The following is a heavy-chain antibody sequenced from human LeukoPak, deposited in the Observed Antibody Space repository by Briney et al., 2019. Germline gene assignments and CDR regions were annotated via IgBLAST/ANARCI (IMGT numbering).Heavy chain of an antibody. J-gene: IGHJ4*02. Sequence: SETLSLTRTVSGGSVSSGRYYWSWIRQPPGKGLEWIGYIYYSGSTNYNPSLKSRVTISVDTSKNQFSLKLSSATAADTAVYYCARGTSGSYNLDFWGQGTLVTVSS. CDR3: ARGTSGSYNLDF. V-gene: IGHV4-61*01. CDR2: IYYSGST. CDR1: GGSVSSGRYY. D-gene: IGHD1-26*01.